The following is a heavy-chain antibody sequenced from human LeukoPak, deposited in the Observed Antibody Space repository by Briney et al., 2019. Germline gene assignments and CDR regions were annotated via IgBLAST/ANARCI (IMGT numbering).Heavy chain of an antibody. CDR3: ARGVGMDV. V-gene: IGHV4-34*01. CDR1: GGSFSGYY. J-gene: IGHJ6*02. Sequence: PSETLSLTCAVYGGSFSGYYWSWIRQPPGKGLEWIGEINHSGSTNYNPSLKSRVTISVDTSKNQFSLKLSSVTAADTAVYYCARGVGMDVWGQGTTATVSS. CDR2: INHSGST.